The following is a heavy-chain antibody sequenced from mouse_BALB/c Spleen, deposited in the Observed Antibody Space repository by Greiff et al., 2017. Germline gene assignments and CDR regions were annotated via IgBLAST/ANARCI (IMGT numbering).Heavy chain of an antibody. CDR3: APYGNYEEAY. CDR1: GYTFTSYW. CDR2: INPSTGYT. Sequence: VQLQQSGAELAKPGASVKMSCKASGYTFTSYWMHWVKQRPGQGLEWIGYINPSTGYTEYNQKFKDKATLTADKSSSTAYMQLSSLTSEDSAVYYCAPYGNYEEAYWGQGTLVTVSA. D-gene: IGHD2-1*01. J-gene: IGHJ3*01. V-gene: IGHV1-7*01.